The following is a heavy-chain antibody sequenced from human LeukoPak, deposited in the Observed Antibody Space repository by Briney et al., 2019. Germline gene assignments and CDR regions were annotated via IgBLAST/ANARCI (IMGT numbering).Heavy chain of an antibody. CDR3: ASQRWLQPFDY. CDR2: IYYSGST. J-gene: IGHJ4*02. V-gene: IGHV4-59*01. CDR1: GGSISSYY. D-gene: IGHD5-24*01. Sequence: PSETLSLTCTVSGGSISSYYWSWIRRPPGKGLEWIGYIYYSGSTNYNPSLKSRVTISVDTSKNQFSLKLSSVTAADTAVYYCASQRWLQPFDYWGQGTLVTVSS.